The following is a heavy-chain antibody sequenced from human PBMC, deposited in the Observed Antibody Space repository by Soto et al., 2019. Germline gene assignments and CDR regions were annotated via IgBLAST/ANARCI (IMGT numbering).Heavy chain of an antibody. Sequence: GGSLRRSGAASAFTVRSYSRNWVRQAPGKGLEWVSSISSSSYIYYADSVKGRFTISRDNAKNSLYLQMNSLRAEDTAVYSCARAELVVVPXFDIWGQGTLVTVSS. CDR2: ISSSSYI. CDR3: ARAELVVVPXFDI. V-gene: IGHV3-21*01. CDR1: AFTVRSYS. J-gene: IGHJ3*02. D-gene: IGHD3-22*01.